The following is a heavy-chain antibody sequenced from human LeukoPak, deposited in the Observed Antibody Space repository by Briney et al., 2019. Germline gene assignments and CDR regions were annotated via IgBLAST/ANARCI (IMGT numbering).Heavy chain of an antibody. CDR2: ISAYNGNT. CDR1: GYTFTSYG. D-gene: IGHD2-2*02. CDR3: ARGLDIVVVPAAIGYYGMDV. J-gene: IGHJ6*04. V-gene: IGHV1-18*04. Sequence: ASVKVSCKASGYTFTSYGISWVRQAPGQGLEWMGWISAYNGNTNDAQKLQGRVTMTTDTSTSTAYMELRSLRSDDTAVYYCARGLDIVVVPAAIGYYGMDVWGKGTTVTVSS.